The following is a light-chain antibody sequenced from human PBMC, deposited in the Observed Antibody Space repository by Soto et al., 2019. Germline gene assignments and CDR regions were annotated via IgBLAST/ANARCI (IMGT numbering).Light chain of an antibody. V-gene: IGKV1-39*01. CDR2: DGF. J-gene: IGKJ3*01. CDR1: QRIGRL. Sequence: DIQMTQSPSSLSASVGDTVTITCRASQRIGRLLSWYQQQPGKAPKLLIYDGFTLQGGVPSRFSGSGSGTDFTLTIGSLQPEDFTTYYCQHTDRPPFTFGPGTKVDVK. CDR3: QHTDRPPFT.